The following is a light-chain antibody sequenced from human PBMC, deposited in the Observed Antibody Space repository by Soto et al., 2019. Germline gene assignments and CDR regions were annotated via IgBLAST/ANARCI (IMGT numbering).Light chain of an antibody. J-gene: IGLJ1*01. CDR3: AAWDGSLNAYV. CDR2: TDN. CDR1: SSNIGSNA. Sequence: QSVLTQPPSASGTPGQRVTISCSGSSSNIGSNAVNWYQQFPGKAPKLLIYTDNQRPSGVPDRFSGSKSGTSASLAISGLQSEDEADYFCAAWDGSLNAYVFGTGTKVTVL. V-gene: IGLV1-44*01.